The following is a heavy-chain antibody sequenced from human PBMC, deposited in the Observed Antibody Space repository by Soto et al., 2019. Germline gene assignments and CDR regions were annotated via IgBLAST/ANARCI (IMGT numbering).Heavy chain of an antibody. D-gene: IGHD2-15*01. CDR2: INPNSGGT. CDR1: GYTFTGYY. Sequence: RASVKVSCKASGYTFTGYYMHWVRQAPGQGLEWMGWINPNSGGTNYAQKFQGWVTMTRDTSISTAYMELSRLRSDDTAVYYCATHGGCSGGSCYSDYYYGMDVWGQGTTVTVSS. J-gene: IGHJ6*02. V-gene: IGHV1-2*04. CDR3: ATHGGCSGGSCYSDYYYGMDV.